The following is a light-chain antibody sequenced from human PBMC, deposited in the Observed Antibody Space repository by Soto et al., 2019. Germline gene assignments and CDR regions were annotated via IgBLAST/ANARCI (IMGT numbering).Light chain of an antibody. CDR2: EVS. CDR1: SRDVGAYNY. CDR3: SSYAGGNNLV. Sequence: QSALTQPPSASGSPGQSVTISCTGTSRDVGAYNYVSWYQQHPGKAPKFVIYEVSKRPSGVPDRFSGSKSGNTASLTVSGLQAEDEADYYCSSYAGGNNLVFGGATKLTVL. V-gene: IGLV2-8*01. J-gene: IGLJ2*01.